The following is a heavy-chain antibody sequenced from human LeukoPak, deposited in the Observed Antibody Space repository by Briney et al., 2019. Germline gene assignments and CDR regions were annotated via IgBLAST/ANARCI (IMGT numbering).Heavy chain of an antibody. CDR3: AADVIYESD. CDR2: IVVGSGNT. V-gene: IGHV1-58*02. CDR1: GFTFSNSA. Sequence: SVRVSCKASGFTFSNSAMQWVRQARGQRLEWIGWIVVGSGNTNYAQKFQERVTITRDMSTSTAYMELSSLRAEDTAVYYCAADVIYESDWGQGTLVTVSS. J-gene: IGHJ4*02. D-gene: IGHD2/OR15-2a*01.